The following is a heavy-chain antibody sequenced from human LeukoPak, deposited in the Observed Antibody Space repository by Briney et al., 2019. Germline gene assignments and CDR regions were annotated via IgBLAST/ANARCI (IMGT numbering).Heavy chain of an antibody. CDR2: IYYSGST. CDR1: GGSISSYY. V-gene: IGHV4-59*01. J-gene: IGHJ4*02. Sequence: TSETLSLTCTVSGGSISSYYWSWIRQPPEKGLERIGYIYYSGSTNYNPSLKSRVTISVDTSKNQFSLKLSSVTAADTAVYYCARALFWYFDYWGQGTLVTVSS. CDR3: ARALFWYFDY. D-gene: IGHD2/OR15-2a*01.